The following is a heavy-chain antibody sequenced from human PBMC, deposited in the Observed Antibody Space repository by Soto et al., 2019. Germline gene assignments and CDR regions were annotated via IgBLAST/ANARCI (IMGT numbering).Heavy chain of an antibody. CDR1: GGSISSGGYY. Sequence: QEQLQESGPGLVKPSQTLSLTCTVSGGSISSGGYYWSWIRQHPGKGLEWIGYIYYSGSTYYNPSLNSRVTISVDTSKNQFSLKLSSVTAADTAVYYCARLGYCSSTSCYGLHYWGQGTLVTVSS. J-gene: IGHJ4*02. CDR2: IYYSGST. CDR3: ARLGYCSSTSCYGLHY. V-gene: IGHV4-31*03. D-gene: IGHD2-2*01.